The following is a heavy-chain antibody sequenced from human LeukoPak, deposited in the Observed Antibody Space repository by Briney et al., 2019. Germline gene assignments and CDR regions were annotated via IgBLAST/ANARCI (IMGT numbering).Heavy chain of an antibody. CDR3: ASLPFYGGNSNY. D-gene: IGHD4-23*01. CDR2: ISWNSGII. J-gene: IGHJ4*02. V-gene: IGHV3-9*01. Sequence: GGSLRLSCAASGFTFDNYAMHWVRQAPGKGLEWVSGISWNSGIIAYADSVKGRFTISRDNAKNSLYLQMNSLRAEDTAVYYCASLPFYGGNSNYWGQGTLVTVSS. CDR1: GFTFDNYA.